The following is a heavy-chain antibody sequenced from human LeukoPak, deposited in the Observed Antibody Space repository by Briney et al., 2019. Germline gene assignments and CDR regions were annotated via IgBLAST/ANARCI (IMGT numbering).Heavy chain of an antibody. CDR3: ARELYGSGSFDY. CDR1: GYSISSGYY. Sequence: PSETLSLTCTVSGYSISSGYYWGWIRQPPGKGLEWIGSIYHSGSTYYNPSLKSRVTISVDTSKNQFSLKLSSVTAADTAVYYCARELYGSGSFDYWGQGTLVTVSS. D-gene: IGHD3-10*01. J-gene: IGHJ4*02. V-gene: IGHV4-38-2*02. CDR2: IYHSGST.